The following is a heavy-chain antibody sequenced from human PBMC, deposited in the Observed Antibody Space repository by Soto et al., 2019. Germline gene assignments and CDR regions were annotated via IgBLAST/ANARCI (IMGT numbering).Heavy chain of an antibody. Sequence: LRLSCAASGFTFRNYAMTWARPAPGKGLEWVSSLLRSGSSASYADSVRGRFTISSDTSANSLYLQMDNLRAEDTAIYYCAKDAISGDGIWLMDSWGQGTVVTVSS. D-gene: IGHD3-10*01. J-gene: IGHJ5*02. CDR3: AKDAISGDGIWLMDS. V-gene: IGHV3-23*01. CDR1: GFTFRNYA. CDR2: LLRSGSSA.